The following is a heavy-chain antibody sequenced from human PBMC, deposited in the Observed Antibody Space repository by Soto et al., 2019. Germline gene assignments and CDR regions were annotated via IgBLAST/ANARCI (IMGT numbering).Heavy chain of an antibody. J-gene: IGHJ5*01. CDR1: GGSISSSSYY. V-gene: IGHV4-39*01. D-gene: IGHD1-26*01. CDR2: IYYSGST. CDR3: ARRQWELNLDS. Sequence: SETLSLTCTVSGGSISSSSYYWGWIRQPPGKGLEWIGSIYYSGSTYYNPSLKSRVTISVDTSKNQFSLKLSSVTAADTAVYYCARRQWELNLDSWCPGTLATDPS.